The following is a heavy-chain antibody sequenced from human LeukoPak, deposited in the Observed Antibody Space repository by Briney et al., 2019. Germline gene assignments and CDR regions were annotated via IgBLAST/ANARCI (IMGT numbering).Heavy chain of an antibody. CDR3: ARAGTPDYYYYMDG. J-gene: IGHJ6*03. CDR2: IYYSGST. CDR1: GGSISSYY. D-gene: IGHD1-14*01. Sequence: KPSETLSLTCTVSGGSISSYYWSGIRQPPGKGLEWIGYIYYSGSTNYNPSLKSRVTISVDTSKNQFSLKLSSVTAADTAVYYCARAGTPDYYYYMDGWDKGTTVTVSS. V-gene: IGHV4-59*01.